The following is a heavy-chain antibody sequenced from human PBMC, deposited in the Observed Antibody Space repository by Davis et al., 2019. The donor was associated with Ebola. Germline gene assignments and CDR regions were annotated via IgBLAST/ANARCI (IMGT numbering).Heavy chain of an antibody. D-gene: IGHD1-26*01. Sequence: GESLKISCAASGFSFSTYWMSWVRQAPGKGLEWVASIKQDGSERYYVDSVKGRFTISRDNAKNSLYLQMNSLRAEDTAVYYCAREAYSGTLRFDYWGQGTLVTVSS. CDR1: GFSFSTYW. CDR2: IKQDGSER. J-gene: IGHJ4*02. CDR3: AREAYSGTLRFDY. V-gene: IGHV3-7*01.